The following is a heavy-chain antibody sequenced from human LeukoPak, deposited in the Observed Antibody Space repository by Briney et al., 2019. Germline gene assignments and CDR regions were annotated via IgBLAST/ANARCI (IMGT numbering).Heavy chain of an antibody. D-gene: IGHD3/OR15-3a*01. Sequence: ASVKVSCKTSGYDFTSPGIFWVRQAPGQGLEWMGWISPYNGDTKVGQTFQGKVTMTTDTPTTTAYMELRRLRFDDTAVYYCARVGLGIGWYSDLWGRGTLVTVFS. CDR1: GYDFTSPG. V-gene: IGHV1-18*01. CDR2: ISPYNGDT. CDR3: ARVGLGIGWYSDL. J-gene: IGHJ2*01.